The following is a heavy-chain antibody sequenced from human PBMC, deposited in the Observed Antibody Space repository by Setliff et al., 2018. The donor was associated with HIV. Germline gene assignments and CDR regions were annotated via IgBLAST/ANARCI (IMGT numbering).Heavy chain of an antibody. CDR3: AKYGTLNSEYINYFDC. CDR1: GFTFNNYG. Sequence: GESLKISCAASGFTFNNYGMAWVRQTPGKGLEWVAHIWFDGIHKHYADSVKGRFTISRDNFNNTLYLHMNSLRAEDTALYFCAKYGTLNSEYINYFDCWGQGALVTVSS. CDR2: IWFDGIHK. J-gene: IGHJ4*02. V-gene: IGHV3-33*06. D-gene: IGHD1-26*01.